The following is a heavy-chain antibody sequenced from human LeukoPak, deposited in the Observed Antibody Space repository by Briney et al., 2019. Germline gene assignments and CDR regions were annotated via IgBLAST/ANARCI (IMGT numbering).Heavy chain of an antibody. CDR2: IYYSGST. CDR3: ARMGYSSGCYYLDY. V-gene: IGHV4-59*01. Sequence: PSETLSLTCTVSGAXTSSYYCSWVRQFPGKGLEWIGYIYYSGSTNYNPSLKSRVTISLDTSKNQFSLSLSSVTAADTAVYYCARMGYSSGCYYLDYWGQGTLVTVSS. D-gene: IGHD6-19*01. J-gene: IGHJ4*02. CDR1: GAXTSSYY.